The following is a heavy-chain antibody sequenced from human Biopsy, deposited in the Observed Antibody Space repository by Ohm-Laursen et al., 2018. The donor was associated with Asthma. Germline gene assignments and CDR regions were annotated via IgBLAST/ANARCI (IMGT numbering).Heavy chain of an antibody. CDR3: ARGYSTSWYFGY. CDR1: GFTFRDYY. Sequence: SLRLSCAASGFTFRDYYMTWIRQAQGKGLEWVAYISSRGSNIFYADSVKGRFTISRDNAKKSLFLEMNSLTVEDTAVYFCARGYSTSWYFGYWGQGTLVTVSS. V-gene: IGHV3-11*01. CDR2: ISSRGSNI. D-gene: IGHD6-13*01. J-gene: IGHJ4*02.